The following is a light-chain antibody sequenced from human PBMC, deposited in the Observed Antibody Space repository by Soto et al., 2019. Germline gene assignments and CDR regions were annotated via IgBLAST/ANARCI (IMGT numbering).Light chain of an antibody. CDR2: AAS. Sequence: DIQLTQSPSFLSASVGDRVTITRRASQDISSYLAWYQQKPGKAPKLLIYAASTLQSGVPSRFSGSGSGTEFTLTISSLQPEDFATYYCQHLNTYPLTFGGGTKVEIK. V-gene: IGKV1-9*01. J-gene: IGKJ4*01. CDR3: QHLNTYPLT. CDR1: QDISSY.